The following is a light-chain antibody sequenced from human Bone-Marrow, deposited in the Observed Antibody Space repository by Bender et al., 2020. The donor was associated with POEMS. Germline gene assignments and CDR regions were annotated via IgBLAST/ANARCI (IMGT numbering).Light chain of an antibody. CDR2: DVS. CDR1: SNDIGGYNY. V-gene: IGLV2-14*03. J-gene: IGLJ2*01. CDR3: SSYTNSRTVI. Sequence: QSALTQPASVSGSPGQSITISCTGTSNDIGGYNYVSWYRQHPDKAPKLLIFDVSHRPSGFSHRFSGSKSGTTASLTISGLQAEDEADYYCSSYTNSRTVIFGGGTKLTVL.